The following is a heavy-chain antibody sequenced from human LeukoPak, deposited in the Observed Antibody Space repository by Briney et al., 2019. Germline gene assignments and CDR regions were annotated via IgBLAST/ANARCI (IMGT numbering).Heavy chain of an antibody. CDR2: IYPRDGST. J-gene: IGHJ4*02. CDR1: GYTFTRNY. Sequence: ASVKVSCKASGYTFTRNYIHWVRQAPGQGLEWMGMIYPRDGSTSYAQKFQGRVTVSRDTSTSTVHMELSGLRAEDTAVYYCARDQEGFDYWGQGTLVTVSS. CDR3: ARDQEGFDY. V-gene: IGHV1-46*01.